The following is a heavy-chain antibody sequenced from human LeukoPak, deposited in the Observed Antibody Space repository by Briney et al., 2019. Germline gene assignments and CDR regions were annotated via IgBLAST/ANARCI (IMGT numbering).Heavy chain of an antibody. V-gene: IGHV3-21*01. D-gene: IGHD2-15*01. CDR2: ISSSSSYI. Sequence: PGGSLRLSCAASGFTFSSYSMNWVRQAPGKGLEWVSSISSSSSYIYYADSVKGRFTISRDNAKNSLYLQMNSLRAEDTAVYYCARVGGGSCYLDYWGQGTLVTVSS. CDR3: ARVGGGSCYLDY. J-gene: IGHJ4*02. CDR1: GFTFSSYS.